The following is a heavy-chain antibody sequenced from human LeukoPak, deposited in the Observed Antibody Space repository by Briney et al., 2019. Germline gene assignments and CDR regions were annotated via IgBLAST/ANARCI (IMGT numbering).Heavy chain of an antibody. CDR1: GFTFSNYA. CDR2: ITGSGGNT. V-gene: IGHV3-23*01. J-gene: IGHJ4*02. CDR3: ARVVVAGHGDYVDY. Sequence: GASLRLSCAASGFTFSNYAMSWVRQAPGKGLEWVSAITGSGGNTYYADSVKGRFTISRDNSKNTVFLQMNSLRAEDTAVFYCARVVVAGHGDYVDYWGQGTLVTVSS. D-gene: IGHD4-17*01.